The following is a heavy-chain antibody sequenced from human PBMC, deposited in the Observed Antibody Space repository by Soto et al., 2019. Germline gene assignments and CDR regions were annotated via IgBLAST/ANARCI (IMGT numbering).Heavy chain of an antibody. CDR1: GGSIISSNW. V-gene: IGHV4-4*02. J-gene: IGHJ6*02. CDR2: IYHSGST. Sequence: SETLSLTCAFSGGSIISSNWWSWVRQPPGKGLEWIGEIYHSGSTNYNPSLKSRVTISVDKSKNQFSLKLSSVTAADTAVYYCARCYGSGSSYYYYYGMDVWGQGTTVTVSS. CDR3: ARCYGSGSSYYYYYGMDV. D-gene: IGHD3-10*01.